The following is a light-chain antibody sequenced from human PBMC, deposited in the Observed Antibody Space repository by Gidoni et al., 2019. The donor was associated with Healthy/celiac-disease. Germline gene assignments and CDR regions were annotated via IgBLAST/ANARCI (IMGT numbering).Light chain of an antibody. CDR1: QGISSY. CDR3: QQLNSYPRHT. V-gene: IGKV1-9*01. Sequence: DIQLTQSPSFLSASVGDRVTITCRASQGISSYLAWYQQKPGKAPKLLIYAASTLQSGVPSRFSGSGSGTEFTLTISSLQPEDFATYYCQQLNSYPRHTFXQXTKLEIK. CDR2: AAS. J-gene: IGKJ2*01.